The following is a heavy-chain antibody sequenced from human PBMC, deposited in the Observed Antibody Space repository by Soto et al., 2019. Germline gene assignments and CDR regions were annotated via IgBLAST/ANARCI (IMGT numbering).Heavy chain of an antibody. V-gene: IGHV3-33*06. CDR2: IWFDGSTT. CDR1: GFTFSNYG. J-gene: IGHJ4*02. CDR3: AKDVDFSSGYHSRTFDY. Sequence: QVQLVESGGGVVQPGRSLRLSCAASGFTFSNYGMHWVRQAPGKGLEWVAAIWFDGSTTYYADSVKGRFSISRDNSKNTLNLQMNSLRADDTAVYYCAKDVDFSSGYHSRTFDYWGQGTLVTVSS. D-gene: IGHD3-3*01.